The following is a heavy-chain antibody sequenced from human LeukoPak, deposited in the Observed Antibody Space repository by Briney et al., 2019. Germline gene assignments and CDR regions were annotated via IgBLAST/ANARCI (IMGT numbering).Heavy chain of an antibody. V-gene: IGHV4-39*07. D-gene: IGHD5-18*01. Sequence: PSETLSLTCTVSGGSISSSSYYWGWIRQPPGKGLEWIGSIYYSGSTYYNPSLKSRVTISVDTSKNQFSLKLSSVTAADTAVYYCARDKRVQLWKEFDYWGQGTLVTVSS. CDR3: ARDKRVQLWKEFDY. CDR2: IYYSGST. CDR1: GGSISSSSYY. J-gene: IGHJ4*02.